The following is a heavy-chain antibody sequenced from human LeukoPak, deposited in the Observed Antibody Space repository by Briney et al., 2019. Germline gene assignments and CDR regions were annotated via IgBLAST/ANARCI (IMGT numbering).Heavy chain of an antibody. CDR2: IKQDGSER. V-gene: IGHV3-7*01. CDR3: ARVDCSGGSCYPEYNWFDP. D-gene: IGHD2-15*01. J-gene: IGHJ5*02. CDR1: GFTFSNYW. Sequence: PGGSLRLSCEASGFTFSNYWMSWVRHAPGKGLEWVANIKQDGSERYYVDSVEGRFTISRDNAKNSLYLQVISLRAADTAVYYCARVDCSGGSCYPEYNWFDPWGQGTLVTVSS.